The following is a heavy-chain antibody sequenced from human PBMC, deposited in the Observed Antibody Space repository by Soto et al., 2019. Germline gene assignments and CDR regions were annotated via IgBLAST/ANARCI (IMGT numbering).Heavy chain of an antibody. CDR3: AREEAAYGMDV. Sequence: GGSLGLSCAASGFTFSSYDMHWVRQATGKGLEWVSAIGTAGDTYYPGSVKGRFTISRENAKNSLYLQMNSLRAGDTAVYYCAREEAAYGMDVWGQGTTVTVSS. V-gene: IGHV3-13*01. CDR2: IGTAGDT. CDR1: GFTFSSYD. D-gene: IGHD6-13*01. J-gene: IGHJ6*02.